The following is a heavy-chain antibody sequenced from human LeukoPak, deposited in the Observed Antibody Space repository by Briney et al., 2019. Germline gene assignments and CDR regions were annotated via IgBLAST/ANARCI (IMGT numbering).Heavy chain of an antibody. CDR3: ATLRYYYDSSGYLDAFDI. V-gene: IGHV1-24*01. CDR1: GYTLTELS. CDR2: FDPEDGET. J-gene: IGHJ3*02. Sequence: ASVKVSCKVSGYTLTELSMHWVRQAPGKGLEWMGGFDPEDGETIYAQKFQGRVTMTEDTSTDTAYMELSSLRSEDTAVYYCATLRYYYDSSGYLDAFDIWGQGTMVTVSS. D-gene: IGHD3-22*01.